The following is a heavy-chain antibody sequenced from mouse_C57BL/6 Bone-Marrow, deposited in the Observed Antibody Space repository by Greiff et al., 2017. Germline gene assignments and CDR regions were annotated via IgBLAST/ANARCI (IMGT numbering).Heavy chain of an antibody. CDR3: ARGGFYGSSYGYYAMDY. CDR1: GYTFTSYW. D-gene: IGHD1-1*01. Sequence: QVQLQQPGAELVRPGTSVKLSCKASGYTFTSYWMHWVKQRPGQGLEWIGVIDPSDSYTNYNQKFKGKATLTVDTSSSTAYMQLSSLTSEDSAVYYGARGGFYGSSYGYYAMDYWGQGTSVTVSS. J-gene: IGHJ4*01. V-gene: IGHV1-59*01. CDR2: IDPSDSYT.